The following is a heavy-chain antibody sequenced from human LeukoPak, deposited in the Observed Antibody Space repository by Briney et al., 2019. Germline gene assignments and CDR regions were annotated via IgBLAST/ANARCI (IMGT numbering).Heavy chain of an antibody. CDR3: ARFKGGTGFDY. CDR2: ISSSGKA. D-gene: IGHD1-26*01. Sequence: SETLSLTCAVSGGSITTTDFDWAWIRQPPGPGFEWLATISSSGKAYYYPSLMSRVTISVDTSKNQFSLDVTSVTAADTGLFYCARFKGGTGFDYWGRGILVIVS. CDR1: GGSITTTDFD. J-gene: IGHJ4*02. V-gene: IGHV4-39*01.